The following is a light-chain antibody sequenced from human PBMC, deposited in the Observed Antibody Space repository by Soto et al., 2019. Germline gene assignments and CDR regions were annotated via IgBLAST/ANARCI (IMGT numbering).Light chain of an antibody. CDR3: QQYNSSSFG. CDR2: DAS. V-gene: IGKV1-5*01. Sequence: IEMTPSPSSLSASVGDRITITCRASQSMSLFLNWYQQKPGKAPKLLIYDASTLDSGVPSRFGGSGSGTEFTLTITSLQPADFATYHCQQYNSSSFGFGPGTKVDIK. J-gene: IGKJ3*01. CDR1: QSMSLF.